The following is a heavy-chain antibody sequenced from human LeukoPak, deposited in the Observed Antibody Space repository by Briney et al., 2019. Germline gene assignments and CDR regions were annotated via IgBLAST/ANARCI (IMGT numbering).Heavy chain of an antibody. J-gene: IGHJ5*02. CDR1: GVSFSGYY. D-gene: IGHD3-10*01. CDR3: ARHLRGGQTKYSSWFDP. V-gene: IGHV4-34*01. Sequence: SETLSLTCAVYGVSFSGYYWSWIRQPPGKGLEWIGEINHSGSTNYNPSLKSRVTISVDTSKNQFSLKLSSVTAADTAVYYCARHLRGGQTKYSSWFDPWGQGTLVTVSS. CDR2: INHSGST.